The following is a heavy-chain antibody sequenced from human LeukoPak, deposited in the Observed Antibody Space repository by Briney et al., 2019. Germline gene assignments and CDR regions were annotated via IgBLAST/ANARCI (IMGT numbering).Heavy chain of an antibody. CDR1: GFTFSSYA. Sequence: PGGSLRLSCAASGFTFSSYAMSWVRQAPGKGLEWVSAISGSGGSTYYADSVKGRFTISRDNSKNTLYLQMNSLRAEDTAVYYCAKTGQTYGGIELWYFDLWGRGTLVTVSS. CDR3: AKTGQTYGGIELWYFDL. V-gene: IGHV3-23*01. J-gene: IGHJ2*01. D-gene: IGHD4-23*01. CDR2: ISGSGGST.